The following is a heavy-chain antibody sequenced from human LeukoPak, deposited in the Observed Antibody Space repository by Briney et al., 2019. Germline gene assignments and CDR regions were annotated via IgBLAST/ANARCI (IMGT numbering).Heavy chain of an antibody. Sequence: GESLKISCKGSAYSFTNHWIGWVRQMPGKGLEWMGIIYPPDSDTRYGREFQGQVTISVDESINTAYLQWSSLKASDTAMYYCARSSIYSPYYFDSWGKGTLDTVSS. CDR1: AYSFTNHW. J-gene: IGHJ4*01. D-gene: IGHD3-22*01. V-gene: IGHV5-51*01. CDR3: ARSSIYSPYYFDS. CDR2: IYPPDSDT.